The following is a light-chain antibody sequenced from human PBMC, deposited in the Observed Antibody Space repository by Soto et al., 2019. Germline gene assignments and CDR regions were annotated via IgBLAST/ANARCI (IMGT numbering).Light chain of an antibody. CDR2: GVS. CDR3: QTYIDWPSV. CDR1: ESLFGF. J-gene: IGKJ2*01. V-gene: IGKV3-15*01. Sequence: EIVMTQSPATLSASPGESVSLSCRASESLFGFLAWYQQKPGQAPRLLIYGVSTKATGVPARFSGSGSAADFTLTISSVQSDECAVYYCQTYIDWPSVFGQGTKLEI.